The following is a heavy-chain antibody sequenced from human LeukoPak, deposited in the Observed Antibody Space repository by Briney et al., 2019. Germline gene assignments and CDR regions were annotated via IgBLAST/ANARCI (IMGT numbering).Heavy chain of an antibody. CDR1: GFTFSGDW. CDR2: ISYDGSNK. Sequence: PGRSLRLSCAASGFTFSGDWMSWDRQAPGKGLEWVAVISYDGSNKYYADSVKGRFTISRDNSKNTLYLQMNSLRAEDTAVYYCAKDPGEWELILYFDYWGQGTLVTVSS. V-gene: IGHV3-30*18. CDR3: AKDPGEWELILYFDY. J-gene: IGHJ4*02. D-gene: IGHD1-26*01.